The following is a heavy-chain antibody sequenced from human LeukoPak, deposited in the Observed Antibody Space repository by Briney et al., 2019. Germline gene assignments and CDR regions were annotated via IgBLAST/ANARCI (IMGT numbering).Heavy chain of an antibody. D-gene: IGHD2-2*01. CDR3: ARDQADIVVVPAAIPNYYYGMDV. CDR1: GYTFTGYY. Sequence: GASVKVSCKASGYTFTGYYMHWVRQAPGQGLEWMGWINPNSGGTNYAQKFQGRVTMTRDTSISTAYVELSRLRSDDTAVYYCARDQADIVVVPAAIPNYYYGMDVWGQGTTVTVSS. J-gene: IGHJ6*02. CDR2: INPNSGGT. V-gene: IGHV1-2*02.